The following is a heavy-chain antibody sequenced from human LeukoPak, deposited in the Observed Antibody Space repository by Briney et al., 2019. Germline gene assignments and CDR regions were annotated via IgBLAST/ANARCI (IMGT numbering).Heavy chain of an antibody. J-gene: IGHJ4*02. CDR2: IYYSGST. CDR1: GGSISSSSYY. D-gene: IGHD3-3*01. CDR3: ARDFWSGYPQHPARRY. V-gene: IGHV4-39*01. Sequence: IPSETLSLTCTVSGGSISSSSYYWGWLRQPPGKGLEWIGSIYYSGSTYYNPSLKSRVTISVDTSKNQFSLKLSSVTAADTAVYYCARDFWSGYPQHPARRYWGQGTLVTVSS.